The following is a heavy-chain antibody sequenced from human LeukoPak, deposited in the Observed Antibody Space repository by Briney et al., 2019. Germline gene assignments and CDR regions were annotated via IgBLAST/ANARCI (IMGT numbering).Heavy chain of an antibody. V-gene: IGHV1-18*01. CDR2: ISAYNGNT. CDR1: GYTFTSYG. D-gene: IGHD3-10*01. CDR3: ASTYYYGSGSYYPYWFDP. Sequence: GASVKVSCKASGYTFTSYGISWVRQAPGQGLEWMGWISAYNGNTNYAQKLQGRVTMTTDTSTSTAYIELRSLRSDDTAVYYCASTYYYGSGSYYPYWFDPWGQGTLVTVSS. J-gene: IGHJ5*02.